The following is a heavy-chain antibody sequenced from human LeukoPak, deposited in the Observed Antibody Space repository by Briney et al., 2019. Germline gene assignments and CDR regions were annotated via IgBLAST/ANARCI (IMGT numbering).Heavy chain of an antibody. CDR3: AKVGTSCYAADD. Sequence: GGSLRLSCAASGFTFSSYAMSWVRQAPGKGLEWVSAISGSGGSTYYADSVKGRFTISRDNSKNTLYLQMNSLRAEDTAAYYCAKVGTSCYAADDWGKGTRVTVSS. J-gene: IGHJ4*02. D-gene: IGHD2-2*01. V-gene: IGHV3-23*01. CDR1: GFTFSSYA. CDR2: ISGSGGST.